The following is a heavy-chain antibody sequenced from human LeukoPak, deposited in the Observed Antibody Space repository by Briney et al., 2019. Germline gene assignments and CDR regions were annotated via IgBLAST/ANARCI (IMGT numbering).Heavy chain of an antibody. CDR3: ARGTSSGYLQLYFDY. D-gene: IGHD3-22*01. J-gene: IGHJ4*02. V-gene: IGHV3-23*01. CDR1: GFTFSSYA. Sequence: PGGSLRLSCAASGFTFSSYAMSWVRQAPGKGLEWVSAISGSGGSTYYADSVKGRFTISRDNSKNTLYLQMNSLRAEDTAVYYCARGTSSGYLQLYFDYWGQGTLVTVSS. CDR2: ISGSGGST.